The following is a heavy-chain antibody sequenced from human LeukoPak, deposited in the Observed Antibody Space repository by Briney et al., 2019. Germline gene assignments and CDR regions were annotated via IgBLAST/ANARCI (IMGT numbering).Heavy chain of an antibody. V-gene: IGHV4-31*03. CDR1: GGSISSGGYY. CDR3: ASRSDDLDAFDI. Sequence: PSQTLSLTCTVSGGSISSGGYYWSWIRQLPVKGLEWIGYIYYSGHTYYNPSLKSRVFISVDTSKTQFSLKLTSVTAADTAVYYCASRSDDLDAFDIWGQGTMVTVSP. J-gene: IGHJ3*02. D-gene: IGHD3-16*01. CDR2: IYYSGHT.